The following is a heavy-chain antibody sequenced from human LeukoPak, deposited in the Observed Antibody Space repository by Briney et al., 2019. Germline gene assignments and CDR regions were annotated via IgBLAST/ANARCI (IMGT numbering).Heavy chain of an antibody. V-gene: IGHV4-34*01. Sequence: PSETLSLTCAVYGGSFSGYYWSWFRQPPGRGLEWIGEINHSGSTNYNPSLKSRVTISADTSKNQFSLKLSSVTAADTAVYYCARSDDILTGYYKGLDNWGQGTLVTVSS. J-gene: IGHJ4*02. CDR1: GGSFSGYY. CDR3: ARSDDILTGYYKGLDN. CDR2: INHSGST. D-gene: IGHD3-9*01.